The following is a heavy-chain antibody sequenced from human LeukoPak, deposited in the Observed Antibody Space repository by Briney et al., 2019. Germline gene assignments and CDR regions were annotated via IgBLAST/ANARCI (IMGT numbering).Heavy chain of an antibody. J-gene: IGHJ4*02. CDR2: IYYSGST. V-gene: IGHV4-39*07. D-gene: IGHD6-19*01. CDR1: GGSISSSSYY. Sequence: SETLSLTCTVSGGSISSSSYYWGWIRQPPGKGLEWIGSIYYSGSTYYNPSLKSRVTISVDTSKNQFSLKLSSVTAADTAVYYCARDLGRGYSSGWYDYWGQGTLVTVSS. CDR3: ARDLGRGYSSGWYDY.